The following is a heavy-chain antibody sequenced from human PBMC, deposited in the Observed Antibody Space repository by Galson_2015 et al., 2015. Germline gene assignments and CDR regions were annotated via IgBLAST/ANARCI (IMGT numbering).Heavy chain of an antibody. CDR3: ARYGSGSFAY. D-gene: IGHD3-10*01. V-gene: IGHV1-3*01. CDR1: GYTFTTYA. CDR2: IDLVNGNT. J-gene: IGHJ4*02. Sequence: SVKVSCKASGYTFTTYAFHWVRQAPGQGLEGMGWIDLVNGNTKIQQKFQGRVSFTRDTSASTAYMEVNPLTSEDTAVYYCARYGSGSFAYWGQGTLVTVSS.